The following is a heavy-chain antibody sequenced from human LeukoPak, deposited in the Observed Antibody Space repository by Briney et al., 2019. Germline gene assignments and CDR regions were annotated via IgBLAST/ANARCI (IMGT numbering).Heavy chain of an antibody. CDR1: GGTFSSYA. V-gene: IGHV1-69*04. Sequence: SVKVSCKASGGTFSSYAISWVRQAPGQGLEWMGRIIPILGIANYAQKFQGRVTITADKSTSTAYMELSSLRSEDTAVYYCAREVAAAFDAFDIWGQGIMVTVSS. CDR3: AREVAAAFDAFDI. D-gene: IGHD6-13*01. CDR2: IIPILGIA. J-gene: IGHJ3*02.